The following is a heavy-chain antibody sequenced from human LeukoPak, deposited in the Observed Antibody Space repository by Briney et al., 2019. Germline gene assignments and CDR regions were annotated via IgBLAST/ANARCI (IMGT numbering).Heavy chain of an antibody. J-gene: IGHJ4*02. CDR3: VRSLVEMATIEGFGY. Sequence: PGESLKISCKGSGYSFTSYWIGWVRQMPGKGLEWMGIIYPGDSDTRYSPSFQGQVTISADKSISTAYLQWSSLKASDTAMYYCVRSLVEMATIEGFGYWGQGTLVTVSS. V-gene: IGHV5-51*01. D-gene: IGHD5-24*01. CDR1: GYSFTSYW. CDR2: IYPGDSDT.